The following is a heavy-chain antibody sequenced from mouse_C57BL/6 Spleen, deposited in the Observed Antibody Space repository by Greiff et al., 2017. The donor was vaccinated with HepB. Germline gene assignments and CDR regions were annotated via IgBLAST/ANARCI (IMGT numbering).Heavy chain of an antibody. CDR1: GYTFTSYG. CDR3: ARHDPITTVLAFDY. Sequence: VQLVESGAELARPGASVKLSCKASGYTFTSYGISWVKQRTGQGLEWIGEIYPRSGNTYYNEKFKGKATMTADKSSSTAYMELLNLTSEDSAVYFCARHDPITTVLAFDYWGQGTTLTVSS. J-gene: IGHJ2*01. V-gene: IGHV1-81*01. CDR2: IYPRSGNT. D-gene: IGHD1-1*01.